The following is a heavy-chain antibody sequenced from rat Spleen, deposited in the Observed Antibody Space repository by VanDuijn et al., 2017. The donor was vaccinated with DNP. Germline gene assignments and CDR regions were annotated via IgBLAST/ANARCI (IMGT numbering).Heavy chain of an antibody. D-gene: IGHD1-4*01. V-gene: IGHV5-20*01. J-gene: IGHJ2*01. CDR3: ARHVLPLRVWDY. CDR1: GFTFSDYY. CDR2: ISYDGGST. Sequence: EVQLVESGGGLVQPGRSLKLSCAASGFTFSDYYMAWVRQAPTKGLEWVAYISYDGGSTYYGDSVKGRITISRDNAKSSLYLQMDSLKSEDTATYYCARHVLPLRVWDYWGQGVMVTVSS.